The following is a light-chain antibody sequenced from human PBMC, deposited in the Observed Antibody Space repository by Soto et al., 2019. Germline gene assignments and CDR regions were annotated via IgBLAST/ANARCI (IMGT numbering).Light chain of an antibody. J-gene: IGKJ5*01. Sequence: ELTLSPCTLPFLQGDRATLSCKASQGGGSRYLAWYQQKPGQAPRLLIYGASSRATGIPDRFSGSGSGTEFTLTVSRLESEDIAVYYCQQYDSWPLTFGQGTRLEIK. CDR1: QGGGSRY. V-gene: IGKV3-20*01. CDR2: GAS. CDR3: QQYDSWPLT.